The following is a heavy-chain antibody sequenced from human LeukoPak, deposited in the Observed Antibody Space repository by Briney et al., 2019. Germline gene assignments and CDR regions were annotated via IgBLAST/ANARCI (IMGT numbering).Heavy chain of an antibody. Sequence: SETLSLTCAVYGGSFSGYYWSWIRQPPGKGLEWIGEINHSGSTNYNPSLKSRVTISVDTSKNQFSLKLSSVTAADTAVYYCARGLSHVLRWYSSGLVVFDYWGQGTLVTVSS. J-gene: IGHJ4*02. CDR1: GGSFSGYY. V-gene: IGHV4-34*01. CDR3: ARGLSHVLRWYSSGLVVFDY. D-gene: IGHD6-19*01. CDR2: INHSGST.